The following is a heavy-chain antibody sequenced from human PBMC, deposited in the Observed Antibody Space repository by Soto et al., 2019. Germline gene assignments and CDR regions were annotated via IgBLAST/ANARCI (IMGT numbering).Heavy chain of an antibody. V-gene: IGHV4-30-2*01. J-gene: IGHJ3*02. CDR3: AREADVALQI. Sequence: QLQLQESDSGLVKPSQTLSLTCAVSGGSISSGGYSWNWIRQPPGKGLELIGYIYPGGYTYYNPSLKSRGTLSIDKCENQFSLSLISVTAEDTAVYECAREADVALQIWGRGTLVTVS. CDR2: IYPGGYT. D-gene: IGHD5-12*01. CDR1: GGSISSGGYS.